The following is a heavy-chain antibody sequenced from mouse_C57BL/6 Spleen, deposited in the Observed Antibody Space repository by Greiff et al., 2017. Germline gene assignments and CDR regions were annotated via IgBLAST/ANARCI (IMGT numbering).Heavy chain of an antibody. D-gene: IGHD2-5*01. V-gene: IGHV5-9*01. CDR3: ARRDSNYRYFDV. Sequence: EVKLQESGGGLVKPGGSLKLSCAASGFTFSSYTMSWVRQTPEKRLEWVATISGGGGNTYYPDSVKGRFTISRDNAKNTLYLQMSSLRSEDTALYYCARRDSNYRYFDVWGTGTTVTGSS. CDR2: ISGGGGNT. J-gene: IGHJ1*03. CDR1: GFTFSSYT.